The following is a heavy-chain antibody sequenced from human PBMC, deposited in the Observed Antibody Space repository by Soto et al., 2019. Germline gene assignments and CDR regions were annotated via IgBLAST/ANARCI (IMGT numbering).Heavy chain of an antibody. J-gene: IGHJ6*02. CDR3: GRALGTGNCCYVLPLYYFGLDV. V-gene: IGHV3-33*01. CDR1: GFSLSTYG. D-gene: IGHD2-2*01. Sequence: QVQLVESGGGVVQPGRSLRLSCTASGFSLSTYGMHWVRQAPGKGLEWVADIRNDGSDKYHADSVKGRFTVSRDNSKNTLYARLIGLRVEYTSVYYCGRALGTGNCCYVLPLYYFGLDVWGLGTTVTVSS. CDR2: IRNDGSDK.